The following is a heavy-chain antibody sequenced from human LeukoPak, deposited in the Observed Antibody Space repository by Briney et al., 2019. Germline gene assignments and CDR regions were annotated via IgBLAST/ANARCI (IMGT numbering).Heavy chain of an antibody. CDR2: IYSGGST. D-gene: IGHD3-22*01. CDR1: GFTVSSNY. CDR3: ARSPYDSSGYIPPPYDY. Sequence: PGGSLRLSCAASGFTVSSNYMSLVRQAPGKGLEWVSVIYSGGSTYYADSVKGRFTISRDNSKNTLYLQMNSLRAEDTAVYYCARSPYDSSGYIPPPYDYWGQGTLVTVSS. J-gene: IGHJ4*02. V-gene: IGHV3-66*01.